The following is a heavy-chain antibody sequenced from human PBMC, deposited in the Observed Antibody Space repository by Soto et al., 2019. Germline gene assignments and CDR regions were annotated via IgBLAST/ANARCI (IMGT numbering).Heavy chain of an antibody. CDR2: IKGKTDGGTT. Sequence: EVQLVESGGGLVKPGGSLRLSCAASGFTFSNAWMSWVRQAPGKGLEWVGRIKGKTDGGTTDYAAPVKGRFTISRDDSKNTLYLQMNSLKTEDTAVYYCTTDRMAVAGALRYYYGMDVWGQGTTVTVSS. CDR1: GFTFSNAW. J-gene: IGHJ6*02. V-gene: IGHV3-15*01. CDR3: TTDRMAVAGALRYYYGMDV. D-gene: IGHD6-19*01.